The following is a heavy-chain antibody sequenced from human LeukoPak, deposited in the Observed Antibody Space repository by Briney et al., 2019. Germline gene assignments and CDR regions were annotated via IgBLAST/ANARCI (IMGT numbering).Heavy chain of an antibody. Sequence: GGSLRLSXAASGFTFSSYWMSWVRQAPGKGLEWVANIKQDGSEKYYVDSVKGRFTISRDNAKNSLYLQMNSLRAEDTAVYYCARRRGYCSSTSCSHYYFDYWGQGTLVTVSS. D-gene: IGHD2-2*01. CDR3: ARRRGYCSSTSCSHYYFDY. CDR1: GFTFSSYW. J-gene: IGHJ4*02. V-gene: IGHV3-7*01. CDR2: IKQDGSEK.